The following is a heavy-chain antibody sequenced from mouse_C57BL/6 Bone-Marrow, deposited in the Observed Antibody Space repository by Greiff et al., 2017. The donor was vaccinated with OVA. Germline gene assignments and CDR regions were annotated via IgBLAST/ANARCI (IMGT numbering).Heavy chain of an antibody. CDR1: GYTFTSYW. V-gene: IGHV1-55*01. Sequence: QVQLQQPGAELVKPGASVKMSCKASGYTFTSYWITWVKQRPGQGLEWIGDIYPGSGSTNYNEKFKGKATLTADKSSSTAYMELRSLTSEDSAVYFCARRVTGTDYYAMDYWGQGTSVTVSS. CDR3: ARRVTGTDYYAMDY. CDR2: IYPGSGST. J-gene: IGHJ4*01. D-gene: IGHD4-1*01.